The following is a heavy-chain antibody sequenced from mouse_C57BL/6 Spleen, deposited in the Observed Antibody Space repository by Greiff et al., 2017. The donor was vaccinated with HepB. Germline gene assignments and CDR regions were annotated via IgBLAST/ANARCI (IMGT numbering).Heavy chain of an antibody. D-gene: IGHD1-1*01. J-gene: IGHJ4*01. V-gene: IGHV1-82*01. Sequence: VQLQQSGPELVKPGASVKISCKASGYAFSSSWMNWVKQRPGKGLEWIGRIYPGDGDTNYNGKFKGKATLTADKSSSTAYMQLSSLTSEDSAVYFCYYYYGSSYPYAMDYWGQGTSVTVSS. CDR3: YYYYGSSYPYAMDY. CDR2: IYPGDGDT. CDR1: GYAFSSSW.